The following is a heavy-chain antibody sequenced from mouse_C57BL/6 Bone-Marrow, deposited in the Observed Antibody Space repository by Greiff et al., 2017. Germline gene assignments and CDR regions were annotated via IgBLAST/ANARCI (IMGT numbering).Heavy chain of an antibody. CDR3: ARSKLLYYYAMDY. Sequence: QVQLKQSGPELVKPGASVKISCKASGYAFSSSWMNWVKQRPGKGLEWIGRIYPGDGDTNYNGKFKGKATLTADKSSSTAYMQLSSLTSEDSAVYFCARSKLLYYYAMDYWGQGTSVIVSS. D-gene: IGHD6-2*01. CDR2: IYPGDGDT. J-gene: IGHJ4*01. CDR1: GYAFSSSW. V-gene: IGHV1-82*01.